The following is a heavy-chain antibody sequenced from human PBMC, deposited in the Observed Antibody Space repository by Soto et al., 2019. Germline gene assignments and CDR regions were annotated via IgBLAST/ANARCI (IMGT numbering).Heavy chain of an antibody. J-gene: IGHJ3*02. D-gene: IGHD5-18*01. CDR2: IYYSGST. V-gene: IGHV4-39*01. Sequence: SETLSLTCTVSGGSISSSSYYWGWIRQPPGKGLEWIGSIYYSGSTYYNPSLKSRVTISVDTSKNQFSLKLSSVTAADTAVYYCARHTSRGYSYGYAFDIWGQGTMVTVSS. CDR3: ARHTSRGYSYGYAFDI. CDR1: GGSISSSSYY.